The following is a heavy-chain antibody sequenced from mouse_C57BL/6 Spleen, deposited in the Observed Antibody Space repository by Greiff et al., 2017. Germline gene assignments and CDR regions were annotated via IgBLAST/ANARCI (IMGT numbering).Heavy chain of an antibody. CDR2: INPNNGGT. V-gene: IGHV1-22*01. CDR3: AREVLLRYFDY. J-gene: IGHJ2*01. Sequence: VQLKQSGPELVKPGASVKMSCKASGYTFTDYNLHWVKQSPGKSLEWIGYINPNNGGTSYNQKFKGKATLTVNKSSSTAYMELRSLTSEDSAVYYCAREVLLRYFDYWGQGTTLTVSS. CDR1: GYTFTDYN. D-gene: IGHD1-1*01.